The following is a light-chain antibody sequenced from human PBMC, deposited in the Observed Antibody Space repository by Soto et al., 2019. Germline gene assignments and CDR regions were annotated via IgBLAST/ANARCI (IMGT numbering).Light chain of an antibody. J-gene: IGKJ1*01. V-gene: IGKV1-5*01. CDR1: QSISSW. Sequence: IQITQTPSTLSASVGDRVTITCRASQSISSWLAWYQQKPGKAPKLLIYDASSLESGVPSRFSGSGSGTEFTLTISSLQPDDFATYYCQQYNSYSGWTFGQGTKV. CDR3: QQYNSYSGWT. CDR2: DAS.